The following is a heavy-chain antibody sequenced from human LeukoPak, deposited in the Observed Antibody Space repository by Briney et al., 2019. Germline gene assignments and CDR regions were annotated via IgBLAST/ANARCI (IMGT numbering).Heavy chain of an antibody. Sequence: GGSLRLSCAASGFTFSNYWMYWVRQAPGKGLVWVSRIVSDGSSTSHADSVKGRFTISGDNSKNTLYLQMNSLRAEDTAVYYCAKAIYGSGSSFDYWGQGTLVTVSS. CDR3: AKAIYGSGSSFDY. CDR2: IVSDGSST. J-gene: IGHJ4*02. CDR1: GFTFSNYW. D-gene: IGHD3-10*01. V-gene: IGHV3-74*01.